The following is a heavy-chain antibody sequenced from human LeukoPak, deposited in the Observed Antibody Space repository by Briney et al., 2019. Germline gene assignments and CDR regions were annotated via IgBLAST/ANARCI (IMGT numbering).Heavy chain of an antibody. Sequence: PSETLSLTCNVSGGSISSYYWSWIRQPPGKGREWMGYIYYTGSTNYNPPLKSRVTISVDTSKNQFSLKLNSVPAADTAVYYCARAHCTATSCHHFDYWGQGALVTVSS. D-gene: IGHD2-2*01. CDR3: ARAHCTATSCHHFDY. J-gene: IGHJ4*02. V-gene: IGHV4-59*01. CDR1: GGSISSYY. CDR2: IYYTGST.